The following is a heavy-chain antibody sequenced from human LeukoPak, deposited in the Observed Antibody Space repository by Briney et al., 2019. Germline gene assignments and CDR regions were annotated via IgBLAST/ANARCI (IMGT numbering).Heavy chain of an antibody. Sequence: ASVKVSCKASGHTFTGYYIHWVRQAPGQGLEWMGWISAYNGNTNYAQKLQGRVTMTTDTSTSTAYMELRSLRSDDTAVYYCARVYAGSYFDYWGQGTLVTVSS. CDR3: ARVYAGSYFDY. CDR2: ISAYNGNT. V-gene: IGHV1-18*04. D-gene: IGHD1-26*01. J-gene: IGHJ4*02. CDR1: GHTFTGYY.